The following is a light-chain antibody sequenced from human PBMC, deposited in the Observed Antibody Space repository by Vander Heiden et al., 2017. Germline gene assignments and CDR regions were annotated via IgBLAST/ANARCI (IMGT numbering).Light chain of an antibody. CDR3: SSYVGSDTVL. V-gene: IGLV2-8*01. CDR1: SSDIGGYNY. Sequence: QSVLTQPPSASGSPGQSVTISCTGSSSDIGGYNYVSWYQQHPGKAPKLMISEVTKRPSGVPDRFSGSKSGNTASLTVSGLQAEDEADYYCSSYVGSDTVLFGGGTKLTVI. CDR2: EVT. J-gene: IGLJ2*01.